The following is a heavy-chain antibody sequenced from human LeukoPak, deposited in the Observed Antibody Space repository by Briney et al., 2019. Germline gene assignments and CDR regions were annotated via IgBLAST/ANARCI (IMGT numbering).Heavy chain of an antibody. Sequence: SVKVSCKASGGTFSSYAISWVRQASGQGLEWMGGIIPIFGTANYAQKFQGRVTITADESTSTAYMELSSLRSEDTAVYYCARDGYCSSTSCYAIGYYYGMDVWGQGTTVTVSS. D-gene: IGHD2-2*03. J-gene: IGHJ6*02. CDR2: IIPIFGTA. V-gene: IGHV1-69*01. CDR1: GGTFSSYA. CDR3: ARDGYCSSTSCYAIGYYYGMDV.